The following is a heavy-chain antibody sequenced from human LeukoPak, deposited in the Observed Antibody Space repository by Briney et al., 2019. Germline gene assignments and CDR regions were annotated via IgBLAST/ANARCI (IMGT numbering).Heavy chain of an antibody. J-gene: IGHJ3*02. Sequence: SETLSLTCTVSGYSISSGYYWGWIRQPPGKGLEWIGSIYHSGSTYYNPSLKSRVTISVDTSKNQFSLKLSSVTAADTAVYYCARDPGGYNPDAFDIWGQGTMVTVSS. CDR2: IYHSGST. CDR3: ARDPGGYNPDAFDI. CDR1: GYSISSGYY. V-gene: IGHV4-38-2*02. D-gene: IGHD5-24*01.